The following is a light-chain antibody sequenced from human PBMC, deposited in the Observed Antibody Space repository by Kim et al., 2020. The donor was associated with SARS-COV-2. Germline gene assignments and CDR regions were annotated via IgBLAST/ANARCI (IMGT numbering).Light chain of an antibody. Sequence: STSVGDSVTITWRASQGISSWLAWYQQKPERAPKSLIYAASSVQSGVPTRFSGSGSGTDFTLTISSLQPEDFATYYCQQYNSYPYTFGQGNKLEI. CDR3: QQYNSYPYT. CDR1: QGISSW. V-gene: IGKV1D-16*01. J-gene: IGKJ2*01. CDR2: AAS.